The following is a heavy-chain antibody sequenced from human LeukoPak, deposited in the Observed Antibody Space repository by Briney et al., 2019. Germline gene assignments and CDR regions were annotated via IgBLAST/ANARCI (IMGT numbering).Heavy chain of an antibody. CDR2: ISAYNGNT. CDR3: ARVFLDYHDCSGDPLFFDY. V-gene: IGHV1-18*01. CDR1: GYTFINYG. D-gene: IGHD3-22*01. J-gene: IGHJ4*02. Sequence: ASVKVSCKASGYTFINYGISWVRQAPGQGLEWLGWISAYNGNTHYAQKLQGRVTLTTDTSTSTAYMEVRSLRSDDTAVYFCARVFLDYHDCSGDPLFFDYWGQGTLVTVSS.